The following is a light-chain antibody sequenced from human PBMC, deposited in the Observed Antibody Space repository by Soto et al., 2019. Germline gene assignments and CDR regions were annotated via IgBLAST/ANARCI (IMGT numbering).Light chain of an antibody. CDR3: QQSYSTLMYT. J-gene: IGKJ5*01. CDR1: QSISSY. CDR2: AAS. Sequence: DIHITQSPSSLAASVGDRVTITCRASQSISSYLNWYQQKPGKAPKLLIYAASSLQSGVPSRFSGSGSGTDFTLTISSLQPEDFATYYCQQSYSTLMYTFGQGTRLEIK. V-gene: IGKV1-39*01.